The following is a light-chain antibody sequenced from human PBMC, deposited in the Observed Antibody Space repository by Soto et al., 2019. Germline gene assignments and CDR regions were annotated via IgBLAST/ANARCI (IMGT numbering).Light chain of an antibody. V-gene: IGKV1-5*03. Sequence: DIQLTQSPSTLSASVGDTVTVTCRASQSVSGWLAWYQQKPGEAPKLLIYKASTLKSGVPSRFSGSGSGTEFTLTISSLQPDDFTTYYCQHHNSYPHTFGQGTKVDIK. J-gene: IGKJ1*01. CDR3: QHHNSYPHT. CDR1: QSVSGW. CDR2: KAS.